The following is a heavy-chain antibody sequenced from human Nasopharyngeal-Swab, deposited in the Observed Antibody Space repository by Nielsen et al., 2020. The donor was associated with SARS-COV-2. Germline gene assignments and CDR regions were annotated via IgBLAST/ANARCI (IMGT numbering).Heavy chain of an antibody. D-gene: IGHD5-12*01. J-gene: IGHJ5*02. CDR2: FDPEDGET. CDR3: ATGPGAVATFGWFDP. CDR1: GYTLTELS. Sequence: ASVKVSCKVSGYTLTELSMHRVRQAPGKGLEWMGGFDPEDGETIYARKFQGRVTMTEDTSTDTAYMELSSLRSEDTAVYYCATGPGAVATFGWFDPWGQGTLVTVSS. V-gene: IGHV1-24*01.